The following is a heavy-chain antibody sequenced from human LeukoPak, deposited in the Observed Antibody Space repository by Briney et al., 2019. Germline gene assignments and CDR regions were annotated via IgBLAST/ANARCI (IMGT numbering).Heavy chain of an antibody. Sequence: ASVKVSCKASGGTFSTYAISWVRQAPGQGLEWMGGITPILGTANYAQKFQGRVTINADQSTSTAYMELSSLRSEDAAVYYCARSLIDYGGSYDAFDIWGQGTMVTISS. CDR2: ITPILGTA. V-gene: IGHV1-69*10. J-gene: IGHJ3*02. D-gene: IGHD4-23*01. CDR1: GGTFSTYA. CDR3: ARSLIDYGGSYDAFDI.